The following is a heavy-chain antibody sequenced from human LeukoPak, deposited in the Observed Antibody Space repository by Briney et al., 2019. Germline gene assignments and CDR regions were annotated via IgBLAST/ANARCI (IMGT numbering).Heavy chain of an antibody. V-gene: IGHV1-69*05. J-gene: IGHJ4*02. D-gene: IGHD2-2*01. CDR2: IIPIFGTA. CDR3: ALLSDCIGYCSRPDY. Sequence: ASVKVSCKASGGTFSSYAISWVRQAPGQGLEWMGGIIPIFGTANYAQKFQGRVTITTDESTSTAYMELSSLRSEDTAVYYCALLSDCIGYCSRPDYWGQGTLVTVSS. CDR1: GGTFSSYA.